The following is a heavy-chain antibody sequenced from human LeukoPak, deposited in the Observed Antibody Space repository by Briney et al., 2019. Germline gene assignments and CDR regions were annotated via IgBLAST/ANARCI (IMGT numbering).Heavy chain of an antibody. CDR2: INPNSGGT. CDR1: GYTFTGYY. V-gene: IGHV1-2*06. D-gene: IGHD3-10*01. J-gene: IGHJ4*02. Sequence: ASVKVSCKASGYTFTGYYMHWVRQAPGQGLEWMGRINPNSGGTNYAQKFQGRVTMTTDTSTSTAYMELRSLRSDDTAMYYCARDHRASMVRGVCSYWGQGTLVTVSS. CDR3: ARDHRASMVRGVCSY.